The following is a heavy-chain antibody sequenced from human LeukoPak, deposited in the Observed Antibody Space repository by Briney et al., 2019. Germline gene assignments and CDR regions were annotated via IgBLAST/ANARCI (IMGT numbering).Heavy chain of an antibody. V-gene: IGHV3-23*01. Sequence: PGGSLRLSCAASGFTFNTYAMNWVRQAPGKGLAWVSSISGSGDHTYSADSLKGRLTISRDNSKNTLYLQMNSLRAEDTAVYYCAKTRISVAGTPRNMDVWGQGTTVTVSS. CDR3: AKTRISVAGTPRNMDV. J-gene: IGHJ6*02. D-gene: IGHD6-19*01. CDR2: ISGSGDHT. CDR1: GFTFNTYA.